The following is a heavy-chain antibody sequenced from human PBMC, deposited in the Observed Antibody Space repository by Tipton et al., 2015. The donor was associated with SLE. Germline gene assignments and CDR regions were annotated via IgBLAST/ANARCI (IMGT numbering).Heavy chain of an antibody. CDR3: ARDYRDGLNWYDSYSGMDV. CDR2: ISPLNNIP. CDR1: GGPSSIYT. D-gene: IGHD1-1*01. V-gene: IGHV1-69*04. J-gene: IGHJ6*02. Sequence: QSGAEVKEPGSSVKVSCKASGGPSSIYTISWVRQAPGQGLEWMGRISPLNNIPQYARKIQGRVTITADRSTSTAYMELSSLRSDDTAVYSCARDYRDGLNWYDSYSGMDVWGQGTAVTVS.